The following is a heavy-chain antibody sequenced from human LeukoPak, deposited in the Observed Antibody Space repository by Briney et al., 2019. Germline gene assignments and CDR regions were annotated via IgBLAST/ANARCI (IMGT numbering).Heavy chain of an antibody. Sequence: SQTLSLTCTVSGGSISSGDYYWSWIRQPPGKVLEWIGHIYYSGSTYYNPSLKSRVTISVDTSKNQFSLKLSSVTAADTAVYYCARGYCSSTSCYPANDAFDIWGQGTMVTVSS. V-gene: IGHV4-30-4*08. J-gene: IGHJ3*02. CDR2: IYYSGST. CDR1: GGSISSGDYY. D-gene: IGHD2-2*01. CDR3: ARGYCSSTSCYPANDAFDI.